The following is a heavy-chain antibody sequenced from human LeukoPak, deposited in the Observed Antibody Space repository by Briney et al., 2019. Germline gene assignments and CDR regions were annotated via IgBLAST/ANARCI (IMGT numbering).Heavy chain of an antibody. CDR1: GDSVSSYY. Sequence: PSETLSLTCTVSGDSVSSYYWSWIRQPPGKRLEWIGCIYYSGSTYYNPSLKSRVTISVDTSKNQFSLKLSSVTAADTAVYYCARQRHLTEEYYYGSGSYYSPSFDYWGQGTLVTVSS. CDR2: IYYSGST. CDR3: ARQRHLTEEYYYGSGSYYSPSFDY. V-gene: IGHV4-59*04. D-gene: IGHD3-10*01. J-gene: IGHJ4*02.